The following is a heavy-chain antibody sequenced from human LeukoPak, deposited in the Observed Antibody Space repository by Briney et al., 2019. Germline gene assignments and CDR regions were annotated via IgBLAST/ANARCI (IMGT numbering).Heavy chain of an antibody. CDR3: ARGIKYYDFIF. Sequence: PSETLSLTCTASGGSISSYYWSWIRQPAGKGLEWIGRIYTSGSTNYNPSLKSRVTMSVDTSKNQFSLKLSSVTSADTAAYYCARGIKYYDFIFWGQGTLVTISS. J-gene: IGHJ4*02. V-gene: IGHV4-4*07. CDR2: IYTSGST. D-gene: IGHD3/OR15-3a*01. CDR1: GGSISSYY.